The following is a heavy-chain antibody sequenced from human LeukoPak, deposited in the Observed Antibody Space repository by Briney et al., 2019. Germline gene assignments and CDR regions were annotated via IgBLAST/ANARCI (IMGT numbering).Heavy chain of an antibody. V-gene: IGHV3-9*01. J-gene: IGHJ4*02. Sequence: GWSLSLSCPACGFTFDLYYMHWVRQAPGRALEWVSGISWNSGIIDYADSVKGRFTISRDNAKNSLSLQMNSLRAEDTALYYCAKALPMAPFDYWGQGTLVTVSS. CDR1: GFTFDLYY. CDR2: ISWNSGII. CDR3: AKALPMAPFDY. D-gene: IGHD3-10*01.